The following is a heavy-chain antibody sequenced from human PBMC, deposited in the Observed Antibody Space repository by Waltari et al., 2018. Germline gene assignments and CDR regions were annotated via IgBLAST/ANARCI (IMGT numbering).Heavy chain of an antibody. Sequence: EVQLVESGGGLVKPGGSLRLSCAASGFTFSSYSMNWVRQAPGKGLEWVSSISSSSSYIYYADSGKGRFTISRDNAKNSLYLQMNSLRAEDTAVYYCARDRGYDFWSGYYTRYYFDYWGQGTLVTVSS. CDR1: GFTFSSYS. V-gene: IGHV3-21*01. D-gene: IGHD3-3*01. J-gene: IGHJ4*02. CDR2: ISSSSSYI. CDR3: ARDRGYDFWSGYYTRYYFDY.